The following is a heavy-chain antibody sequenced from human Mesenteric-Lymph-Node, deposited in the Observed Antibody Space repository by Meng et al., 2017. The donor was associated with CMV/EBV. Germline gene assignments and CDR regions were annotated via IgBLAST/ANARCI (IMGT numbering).Heavy chain of an antibody. CDR2: IYSGGST. Sequence: GGSLRLSCAASGFTVSSNYMSWVRQAPGKGLEWVSVIYSGGSTYYADSVKGRFTISRDNSKNTLYLQVNGLRAEDTAVYFCAKDRDYYHYGMDVWGQGTTVTVSS. CDR1: GFTVSSNY. V-gene: IGHV3-53*01. CDR3: AKDRDYYHYGMDV. J-gene: IGHJ6*02.